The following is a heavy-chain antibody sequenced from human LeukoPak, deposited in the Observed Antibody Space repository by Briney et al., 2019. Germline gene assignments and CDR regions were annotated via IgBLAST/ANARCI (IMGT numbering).Heavy chain of an antibody. V-gene: IGHV1-3*04. CDR1: GYNFISYA. D-gene: IGHD2-15*01. CDR2: IHTDNGDT. CDR3: ARDRVVGLAPFDP. Sequence: GASVKVSCKASGYNFISYAMHWVRQAPGQRLEWMGWIHTDNGDTKYSHYFLGRVIITRDTSANTAYMELSSLRSEDTAVYYCARDRVVGLAPFDPWGQGTLVTVSS. J-gene: IGHJ5*02.